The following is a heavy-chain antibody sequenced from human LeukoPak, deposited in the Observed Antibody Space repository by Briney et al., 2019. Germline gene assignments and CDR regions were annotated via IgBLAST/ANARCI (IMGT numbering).Heavy chain of an antibody. CDR2: ISSSSSTI. J-gene: IGHJ4*02. CDR3: ARVGFYASSRYYPDY. D-gene: IGHD2-8*01. V-gene: IGHV3-48*01. CDR1: GFTFSSYS. Sequence: GGSLRLSCAASGFTFSSYSMNWVRQAPGKELEWVSYISSSSSTIYYADSVRGRFTISRDNAKNSLYLQMNSLRAEDTAVYYCARVGFYASSRYYPDYWGQGTLVSVSS.